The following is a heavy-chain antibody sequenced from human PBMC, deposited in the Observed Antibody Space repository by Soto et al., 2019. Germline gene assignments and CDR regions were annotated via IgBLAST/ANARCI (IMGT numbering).Heavy chain of an antibody. J-gene: IGHJ5*02. Sequence: QVQLVQSGAEVKKPGASVKVSCKASGYTFSSYGISWVRQAPGQGLEWVGRISAYNGNTNYAQKLQGRVTMTTDTSTSTAYMALRSLGSDDTAVYYCARDRGYNWNYGWFDPWGQGTLVTVSS. CDR1: GYTFSSYG. CDR2: ISAYNGNT. CDR3: ARDRGYNWNYGWFDP. D-gene: IGHD1-7*01. V-gene: IGHV1-18*01.